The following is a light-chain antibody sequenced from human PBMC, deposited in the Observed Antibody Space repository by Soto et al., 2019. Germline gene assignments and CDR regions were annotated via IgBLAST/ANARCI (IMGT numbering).Light chain of an antibody. J-gene: IGKJ4*01. V-gene: IGKV3-20*01. CDR2: GAS. CDR1: QSVSTNS. Sequence: EVVLTQSPDTLSLSPGERATLSCRASQSVSTNSLAWYQQKPGQAPRPLIYGASRRATGTPDRFSGSGSGTEFSLIISRLEPEEFSVYYCQQYGSSVLTFGGGTKVEIK. CDR3: QQYGSSVLT.